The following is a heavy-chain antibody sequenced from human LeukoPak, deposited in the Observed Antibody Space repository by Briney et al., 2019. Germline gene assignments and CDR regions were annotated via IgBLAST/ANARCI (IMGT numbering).Heavy chain of an antibody. CDR2: IYGGGNT. Sequence: GGSLRLSCAASGFSVSTNYLTWVRQAPGKGLEWVSIIYGGGNTYYAGSVKGRFIISRDSSKDTLYLQMSSLRAEDTAVYYCARDDNWNDGRGLDDWGQGTLVTVSS. CDR1: GFSVSTNY. J-gene: IGHJ4*02. CDR3: ARDDNWNDGRGLDD. V-gene: IGHV3-53*01. D-gene: IGHD1-1*01.